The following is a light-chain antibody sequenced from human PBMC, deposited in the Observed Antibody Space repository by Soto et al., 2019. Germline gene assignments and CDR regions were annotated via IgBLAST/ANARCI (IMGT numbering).Light chain of an antibody. V-gene: IGKV3-11*01. Sequence: EIVLTQSPATLSLSPGERATLSCRASQSLNSYLAWFQQKPGQAPRLLIYDASNRATDIPARFSGSGSGTDFTLTISSLEPEDFAVYYCQQRRDWPLTFGGGTKVEIK. CDR1: QSLNSY. CDR3: QQRRDWPLT. J-gene: IGKJ4*01. CDR2: DAS.